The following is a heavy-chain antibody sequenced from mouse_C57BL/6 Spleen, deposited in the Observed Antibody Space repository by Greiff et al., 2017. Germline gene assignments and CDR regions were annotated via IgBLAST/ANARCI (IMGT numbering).Heavy chain of an antibody. J-gene: IGHJ2*01. V-gene: IGHV3-6*01. CDR1: GYSITSGYY. Sequence: EVHLVESGPGLVKPSQSLSLTCSVTGYSITSGYYWNWIRQFPGNKLEWMGYISYDGSNNYNPSLKNRISITRDTSKNQFFLKLNSVTTEDTATYYCAGDYYGSPYYFDYWGQGTTLTVSS. D-gene: IGHD1-1*01. CDR2: ISYDGSN. CDR3: AGDYYGSPYYFDY.